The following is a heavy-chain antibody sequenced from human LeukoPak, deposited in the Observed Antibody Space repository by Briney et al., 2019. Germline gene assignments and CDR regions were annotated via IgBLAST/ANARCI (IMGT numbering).Heavy chain of an antibody. J-gene: IGHJ4*02. Sequence: SETLSLTCTVSSYSISSGYYWGWIRQPPGKGLEWIGNIYHSGNTYYKPSLKSRVTTSVDTSKNQFSLKLSSVTAADTAVYYCASRARTGGYCSSTSCYHHDYWGQGTLVTVSS. V-gene: IGHV4-38-2*02. CDR2: IYHSGNT. D-gene: IGHD2-2*01. CDR1: SYSISSGYY. CDR3: ASRARTGGYCSSTSCYHHDY.